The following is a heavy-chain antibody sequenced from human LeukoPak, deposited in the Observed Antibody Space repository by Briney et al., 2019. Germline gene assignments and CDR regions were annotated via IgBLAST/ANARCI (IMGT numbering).Heavy chain of an antibody. CDR2: IYYTGST. CDR1: GGSIGTFY. CDR3: VREQRSYDFSSSFYVAHGMDV. J-gene: IGHJ6*02. Sequence: PSETLSLTCTVSGGSIGTFYWSWIRRPPGKGLEWIGYIYYTGSTNYNPSLKGRVTISVDTSKNQVSLRLTSVTAADTAVYYCVREQRSYDFSSSFYVAHGMDVWGQGTTVIVSS. D-gene: IGHD3-3*01. V-gene: IGHV4-59*01.